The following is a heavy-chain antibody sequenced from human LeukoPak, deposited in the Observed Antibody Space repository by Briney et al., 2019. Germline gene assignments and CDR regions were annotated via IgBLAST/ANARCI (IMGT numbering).Heavy chain of an antibody. J-gene: IGHJ1*01. CDR1: GFTFDDYA. CDR2: TSWNSGSI. CDR3: AKDYGGNSEDLPLFQH. V-gene: IGHV3-9*01. Sequence: PGRSLRLSCAASGFTFDDYAMHWVRQAPGKGLEWVSGTSWNSGSIGYADSVKGRFTISRDNAKNSLYLQMNSLRAEDTALYYCAKDYGGNSEDLPLFQHWGQGTLVTVSS. D-gene: IGHD4-23*01.